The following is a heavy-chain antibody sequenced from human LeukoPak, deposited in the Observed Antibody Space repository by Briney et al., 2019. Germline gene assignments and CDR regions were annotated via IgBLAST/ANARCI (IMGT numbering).Heavy chain of an antibody. D-gene: IGHD3-22*01. CDR1: GYTFTSYG. V-gene: IGHV1-18*01. Sequence: ASVKVSCKASGYTFTSYGISWVRQAPGQGLEWMGWISAYNGNTNYAQKLQGRVTMTTDTSTSTAYMELRSLRSDDTAVYYCARDQTYYYDSSGYRLFDYWGQGTLVTVSS. CDR2: ISAYNGNT. J-gene: IGHJ4*02. CDR3: ARDQTYYYDSSGYRLFDY.